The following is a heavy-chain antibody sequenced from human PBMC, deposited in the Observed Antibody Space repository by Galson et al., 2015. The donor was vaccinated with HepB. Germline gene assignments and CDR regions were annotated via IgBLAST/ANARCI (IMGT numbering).Heavy chain of an antibody. Sequence: SLRLSCAASGFTFSTYWMSWVRQAPGKGLEWVANINQDGGERYLVDSVRGRFAISRDNAKTSLFLQMDSLRAEDTAVYYCARDTTYKLDSWGQGTLVTVSS. D-gene: IGHD1-14*01. CDR2: INQDGGER. CDR3: ARDTTYKLDS. V-gene: IGHV3-7*03. J-gene: IGHJ4*02. CDR1: GFTFSTYW.